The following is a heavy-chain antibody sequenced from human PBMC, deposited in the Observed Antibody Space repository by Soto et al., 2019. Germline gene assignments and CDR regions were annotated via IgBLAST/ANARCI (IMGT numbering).Heavy chain of an antibody. CDR3: ARASSTRGYSYGYWFDP. V-gene: IGHV4-30-2*01. CDR1: GDTISTGGYT. Sequence: SETLSLTCDVAGDTISTGGYTWAWIRQPPGKALEWIGHTYHSGNPYYNPSLKSRVTMSVDTSKNQFSLKLSSVTAADTAVYYCARASSTRGYSYGYWFDPWGQGTLVTVSS. D-gene: IGHD5-18*01. J-gene: IGHJ5*02. CDR2: TYHSGNP.